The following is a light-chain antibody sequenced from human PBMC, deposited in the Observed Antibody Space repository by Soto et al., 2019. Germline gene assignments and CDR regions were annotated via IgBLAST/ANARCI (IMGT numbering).Light chain of an antibody. CDR3: QQSYSTPPA. Sequence: DTQMTQSPSSMSASVADSHTITCRASVSISTYSNLDQQKPAKAPTLIIYAAPRFKRGAPARFSGSGSVTDFTLTISSLQPEDFATYYWQQSYSTPPAFGGGTKVNIK. J-gene: IGKJ4*01. CDR1: VSISTY. CDR2: AAP. V-gene: IGKV1-39*01.